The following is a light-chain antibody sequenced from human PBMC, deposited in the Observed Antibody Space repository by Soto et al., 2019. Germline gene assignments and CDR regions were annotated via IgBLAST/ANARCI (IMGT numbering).Light chain of an antibody. V-gene: IGLV2-23*01. Sequence: QSVLTQPASVSGSPGQSITISCTGTSSDVGSYNLVSWYQQHPGKAPKLMIYEGSKRPSGVSNRFSGSKSGNTASLTISGLKAEDEADYYCCSYARGSTYVLGTGTKV. CDR3: CSYARGSTYV. CDR1: SSDVGSYNL. CDR2: EGS. J-gene: IGLJ1*01.